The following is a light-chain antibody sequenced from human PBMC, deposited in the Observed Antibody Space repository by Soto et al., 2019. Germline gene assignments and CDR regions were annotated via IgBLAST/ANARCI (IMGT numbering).Light chain of an antibody. CDR1: QSISNY. J-gene: IGKJ5*01. CDR3: QQSYSTPIT. CDR2: GAS. Sequence: QMTQSPSSVSASVVDRVTITFLASQSISNYLNWYQQKPGKAPKLLIYGASNLQSGVPSRFSGSGSGTDFTLTISSLQLEDFATYYCQQSYSTPITFGQGTRLEI. V-gene: IGKV1-39*01.